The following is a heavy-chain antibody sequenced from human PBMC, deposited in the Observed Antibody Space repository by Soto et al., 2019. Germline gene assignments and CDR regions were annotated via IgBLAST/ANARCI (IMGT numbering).Heavy chain of an antibody. CDR2: IIPIFGTA. CDR3: AREKWASGSRWLDP. CDR1: GGTFSSYA. J-gene: IGHJ5*02. D-gene: IGHD6-19*01. V-gene: IGHV1-69*13. Sequence: EASVKVSFKASGGTFSSYAISWVRQAPGQGLEWMGGIIPIFGTANYAQKFRGRVTITADESASTAYMELSSLTSEDTAVYYCAREKWASGSRWLDPWGQGTLVTVSS.